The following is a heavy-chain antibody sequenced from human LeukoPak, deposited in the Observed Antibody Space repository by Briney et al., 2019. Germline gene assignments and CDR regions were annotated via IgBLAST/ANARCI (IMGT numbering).Heavy chain of an antibody. V-gene: IGHV3-73*01. CDR3: TREYDFWSGYRYYYYYYYMDV. CDR1: GFTFRGSA. CDR2: IRSKANSYAT. J-gene: IGHJ6*03. D-gene: IGHD3/OR15-3a*01. Sequence: PGGSLRLSCAASGFTFRGSAMHWVRQASGKGLEWVGRIRSKANSYATAYAASVKGRFTISRDDSKNTAYLQMNSLKTEDTAVYYCTREYDFWSGYRYYYYYYYMDVWGKGTTVTVSS.